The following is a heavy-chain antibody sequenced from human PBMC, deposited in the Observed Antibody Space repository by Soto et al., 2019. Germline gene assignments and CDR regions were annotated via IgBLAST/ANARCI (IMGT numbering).Heavy chain of an antibody. Sequence: GGSLRLSCAASGFTFSSYGMHWVRQAPGKGPEWVAVIWYDGSNKYYADSVKGRFTISRDNSKNTLYLQMNSLRAEDTAVYYCARDGPIHDYTDYYYGMDVWGQGTTVTVSS. D-gene: IGHD4-4*01. CDR3: ARDGPIHDYTDYYYGMDV. J-gene: IGHJ6*02. CDR1: GFTFSSYG. CDR2: IWYDGSNK. V-gene: IGHV3-33*01.